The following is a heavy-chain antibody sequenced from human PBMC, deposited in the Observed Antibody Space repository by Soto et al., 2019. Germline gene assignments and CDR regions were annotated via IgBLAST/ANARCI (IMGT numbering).Heavy chain of an antibody. V-gene: IGHV3-7*01. CDR1: GFTFSSYW. CDR3: ARPIGRALDI. CDR2: IKQDGSEK. J-gene: IGHJ3*02. Sequence: EVQLVESGGGLVQPGGSLRLSCAASGFTFSSYWMNWVRQTPGKGLEWVANIKQDGSEKYYVDSVKGRFTISRDNAGKSLYLQMNSRRAEDTAVYYCARPIGRALDIWGPGTMVTGSS. D-gene: IGHD3-10*01.